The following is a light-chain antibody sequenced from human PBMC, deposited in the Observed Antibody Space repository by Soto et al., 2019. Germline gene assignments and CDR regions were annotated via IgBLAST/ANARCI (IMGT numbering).Light chain of an antibody. J-gene: IGKJ4*01. Sequence: EIVMTQSPATLSVSPGERATLSCRASQSGSSHLAWYQQRPGQAPRLLFYGASTRATGIPARFSGSGSGTEFTLTISSLQSEDVAGYYCQQYSNWPPLTFGGGTKVEIK. CDR1: QSGSSH. V-gene: IGKV3D-15*01. CDR3: QQYSNWPPLT. CDR2: GAS.